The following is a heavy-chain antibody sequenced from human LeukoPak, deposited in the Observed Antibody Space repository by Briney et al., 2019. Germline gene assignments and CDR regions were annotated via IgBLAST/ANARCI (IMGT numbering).Heavy chain of an antibody. CDR2: IWYGGSNK. J-gene: IGHJ4*02. CDR1: GFTFSSYG. Sequence: PGGSLRLSCAASGFTFSSYGMHWVRQAPGKGLEWVAVIWYGGSNKYYADSVKGRFTISRDNSKNTLYLQMNSLRAEDTAVYYCATGRDGYKFDYWGQGTLVTVSS. CDR3: ATGRDGYKFDY. V-gene: IGHV3-33*08. D-gene: IGHD5-24*01.